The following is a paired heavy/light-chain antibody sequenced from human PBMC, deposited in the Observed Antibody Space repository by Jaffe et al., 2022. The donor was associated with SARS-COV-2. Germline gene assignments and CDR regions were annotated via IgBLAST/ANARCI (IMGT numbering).Heavy chain of an antibody. J-gene: IGHJ4*02. CDR2: IYTSGST. CDR3: ARDSSYSSYNYFDY. Sequence: QVQLLESGPGLVKPLQTLSLTCTVSGGALTTTSYYWSWIRQPAGKGLEWIGRIYTSGSTNYNPSLKSRVTISIDTSKNQLSLRLRSVTAADTAVYYCARDSSYSSYNYFDYWGQGTLVTVSS. D-gene: IGHD4-4*01. CDR1: GGALTTTSYY. V-gene: IGHV4-61*02.
Light chain of an antibody. CDR1: SSDVGGYNY. Sequence: QSALTQPASVSGSPGQSVTISCTGTSSDVGGYNYVSWFQQHPGKAPKLMIYDVTNRPSGVSNRFSGSKSGNTASLTISGLQAEDEADYYCSSYTSSSTYVFGTGTEVTVL. J-gene: IGLJ1*01. CDR3: SSYTSSSTYV. CDR2: DVT. V-gene: IGLV2-14*01.